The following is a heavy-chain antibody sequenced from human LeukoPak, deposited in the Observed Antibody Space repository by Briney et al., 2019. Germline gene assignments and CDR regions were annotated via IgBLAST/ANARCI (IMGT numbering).Heavy chain of an antibody. D-gene: IGHD6-19*01. J-gene: IGHJ6*03. Sequence: SQILSLTCAISGDSISTNSAAWNWIRPSPSRGLEWLGRTYYRSKWFNDYALFVKSRLTITPDTSKNQFSLMLRSVTPEDTAVYYCARDGSSGWYDGDYYYYYYIDVWGEGTTVTVSS. CDR1: GDSISTNSAA. V-gene: IGHV6-1*01. CDR2: TYYRSKWFN. CDR3: ARDGSSGWYDGDYYYYYYIDV.